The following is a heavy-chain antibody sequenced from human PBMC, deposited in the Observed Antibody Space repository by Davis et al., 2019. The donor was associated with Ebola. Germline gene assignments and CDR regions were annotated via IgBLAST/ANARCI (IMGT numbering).Heavy chain of an antibody. V-gene: IGHV1-2*02. CDR1: GYNFIESF. D-gene: IGHD2-2*02. Sequence: ASVKVSCKASGYNFIESFMHWVRQAPGQGLEWMGRINSNNGDTNYAQRFQGRVTMTRDTSISTAYMELSRLRSDDTAVYYCAREDLIVVVPAAIDYYYYYGMDVWGQGTTVTVSS. CDR3: AREDLIVVVPAAIDYYYYYGMDV. J-gene: IGHJ6*02. CDR2: INSNNGDT.